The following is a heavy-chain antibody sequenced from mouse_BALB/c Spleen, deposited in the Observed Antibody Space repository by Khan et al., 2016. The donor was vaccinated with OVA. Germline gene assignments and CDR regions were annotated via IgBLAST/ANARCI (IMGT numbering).Heavy chain of an antibody. D-gene: IGHD2-2*01. CDR2: IRLKSNNYVT. CDR3: TRGYDWYFDV. CDR1: GFTFSNYW. J-gene: IGHJ1*01. Sequence: EVKLEESGGGLVQPGGSMKISCVASGFTFSNYWMHWVRQSPEKGLEWVAEIRLKSNNYVTHYAESVKGRFTISRADSKSIVYLQMNTLRAEDTGNCCCTRGYDWYFDVWGAGTTVTVSS. V-gene: IGHV6-6*02.